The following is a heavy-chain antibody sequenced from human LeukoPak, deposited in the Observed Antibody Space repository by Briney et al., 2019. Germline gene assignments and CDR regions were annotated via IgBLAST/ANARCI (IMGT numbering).Heavy chain of an antibody. Sequence: GESLKISCKGSGYSFTSYWIGWVRQMPGKGLEWMGIIYPGDSDTRYSPSFQGQVTISADKSISTAYLQWSSLKASDTAMYYCARAWGFGPDDDGAAAGPYWGQGTLVTVSS. CDR2: IYPGDSDT. CDR1: GYSFTSYW. CDR3: ARAWGFGPDDDGAAAGPY. V-gene: IGHV5-51*01. D-gene: IGHD6-13*01. J-gene: IGHJ4*02.